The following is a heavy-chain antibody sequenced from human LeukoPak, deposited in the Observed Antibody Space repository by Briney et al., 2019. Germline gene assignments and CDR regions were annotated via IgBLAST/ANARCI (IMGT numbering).Heavy chain of an antibody. CDR1: GGSVSSGSYY. CDR3: ARDGGTPSRGAFDY. D-gene: IGHD6-25*01. V-gene: IGHV4-61*01. CDR2: IYYSGST. Sequence: SETLSLTCTVSGGSVSSGSYYWSWIRQPPGKGLEWIGYIYYSGSTNYNPSLKSRVTISVDTSKNQFSLKLSSVTAADTAVYYCARDGGTPSRGAFDYGGKEPRVTFSS. J-gene: IGHJ4*02.